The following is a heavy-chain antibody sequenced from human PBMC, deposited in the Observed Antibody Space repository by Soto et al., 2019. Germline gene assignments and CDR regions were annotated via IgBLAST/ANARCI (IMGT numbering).Heavy chain of an antibody. Sequence: SETLSLTCAVSGGSISSSNWWSWVRQPPGKGLEWIGEIYHSGSTNYNPSLKSRVTISVDKSKNQFSLKLSSVTAADTAVYYCASFSRGSVGSSDWLDPWGQGTLVTVYS. CDR2: IYHSGST. J-gene: IGHJ5*02. CDR3: ASFSRGSVGSSDWLDP. D-gene: IGHD6-6*01. CDR1: GGSISSSNW. V-gene: IGHV4-4*02.